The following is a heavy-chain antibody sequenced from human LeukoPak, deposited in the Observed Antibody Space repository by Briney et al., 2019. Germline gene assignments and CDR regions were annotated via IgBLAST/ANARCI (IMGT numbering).Heavy chain of an antibody. CDR2: ISYDGSNK. CDR3: ARGTVPAAIGSYSYGANWFDP. CDR1: GFTFSSYA. V-gene: IGHV3-30*01. Sequence: PGGSLRLSCAASGFTFSSYAMHWVRQAPGKGLEWVAVISYDGSNKYYADSVKGRFTISRDNSKNTLYLQMNSLRAEDTAVYYCARGTVPAAIGSYSYGANWFDPWGQGTLVTVSS. J-gene: IGHJ5*02. D-gene: IGHD2-2*02.